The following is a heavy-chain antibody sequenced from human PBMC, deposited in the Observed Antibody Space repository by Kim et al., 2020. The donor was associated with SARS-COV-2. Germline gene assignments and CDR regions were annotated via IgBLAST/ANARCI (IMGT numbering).Heavy chain of an antibody. J-gene: IGHJ4*02. V-gene: IGHV3-33*01. CDR2: GSNK. CDR3: ARRDHFDY. Sequence: GSNKNYADSGQGRFTISRGNTKNTLYLQMNSLRAEDTAVYYCARRDHFDYWGPGTLVTVSS.